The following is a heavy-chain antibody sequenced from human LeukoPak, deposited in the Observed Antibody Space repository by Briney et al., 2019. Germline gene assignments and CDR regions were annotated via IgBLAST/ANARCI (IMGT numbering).Heavy chain of an antibody. CDR2: INHSGST. D-gene: IGHD3-3*01. CDR1: GGSFSGYY. V-gene: IGHV4-34*01. J-gene: IGHJ5*02. Sequence: KPSETLSLTCAVYGGSFSGYYWSWIRQPPGKGLEWIGEINHSGSTNYNPSLKSRVTISVDTSKNQFSLKLSSVTAADTAVYYCAREGTAIHYDFWSGFGSFWFDPWGQGTLVTVSS. CDR3: AREGTAIHYDFWSGFGSFWFDP.